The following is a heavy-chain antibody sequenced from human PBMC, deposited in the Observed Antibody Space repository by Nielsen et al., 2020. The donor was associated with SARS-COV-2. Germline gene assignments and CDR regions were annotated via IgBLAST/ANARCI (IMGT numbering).Heavy chain of an antibody. CDR2: ISGSGSTI. V-gene: IGHV3-48*04. J-gene: IGHJ4*02. CDR3: ARGLNPKWELPFDY. D-gene: IGHD1-26*01. CDR1: GFTFSTYN. Sequence: GGSLRLSCAASGFTFSTYNMNWVRQAPGKGLEWVSYISGSGSTIYYADSVKGRFTISRDNAKNSLYLQMNSLRAEDTALYHCARGLNPKWELPFDYWGQGTLVTVSS.